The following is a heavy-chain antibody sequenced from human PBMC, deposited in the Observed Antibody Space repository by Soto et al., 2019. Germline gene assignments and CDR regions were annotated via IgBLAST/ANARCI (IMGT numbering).Heavy chain of an antibody. J-gene: IGHJ3*01. Sequence: QVQLQESGPRLVKASETLSLTCTVSGASISDDYWNWIRQPAGKRLEWIGRLRVGGITYYNPSFRGRVTMSSDASKSQFSLNLRSVPAADKAVFFCARRAGAADGFGFWGEGTMVTGSS. D-gene: IGHD6-13*01. CDR2: LRVGGIT. CDR3: ARRAGAADGFGF. V-gene: IGHV4-4*07. CDR1: GASISDDY.